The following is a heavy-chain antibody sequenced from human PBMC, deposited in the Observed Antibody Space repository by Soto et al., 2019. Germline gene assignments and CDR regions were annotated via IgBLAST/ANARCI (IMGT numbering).Heavy chain of an antibody. V-gene: IGHV3-48*03. D-gene: IGHD2-2*02. Sequence: EVQLVESGGGLVQPGGSLRLSCEASGFTFSSYEMNWVRQAPGKGLEWVSSISSSGSPVNYADSVKGRFTISRDNAKNSMYLQMNSLRAEDTAVYYCVRSWGVYCSTTRCYRPWFDPWGQGTLVTVSS. CDR1: GFTFSSYE. CDR2: ISSSGSPV. CDR3: VRSWGVYCSTTRCYRPWFDP. J-gene: IGHJ5*02.